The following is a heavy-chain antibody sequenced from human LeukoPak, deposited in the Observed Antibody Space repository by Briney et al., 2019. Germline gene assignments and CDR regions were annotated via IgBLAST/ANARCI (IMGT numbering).Heavy chain of an antibody. CDR2: IYNSGSTRST. Sequence: SETLSLTCSVSSGSISSYYWSWIRQPPGKGLEWIGYIYNSGSTRSTNYNPSLHSRVTISVDTSKNQFSPKLNSVTAADTAVYYCASSPLISSGWLGHDYWGQGILVTVSS. CDR1: SGSISSYY. J-gene: IGHJ4*02. CDR3: ASSPLISSGWLGHDY. D-gene: IGHD6-19*01. V-gene: IGHV4-59*01.